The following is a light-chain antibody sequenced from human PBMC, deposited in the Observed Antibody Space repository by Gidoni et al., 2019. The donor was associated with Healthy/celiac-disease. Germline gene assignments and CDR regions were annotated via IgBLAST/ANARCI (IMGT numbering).Light chain of an antibody. CDR1: QSISSW. Sequence: DIQMTQSPSTLSASVGDRVTITCRARQSISSWLAWYQQRLGKAPNLLLYKASSLESGVPSRISGSCSGTEFSLTISSLQPDDFATYYCQQYNSYSWTFXQXTKVEIK. CDR3: QQYNSYSWT. CDR2: KAS. J-gene: IGKJ1*01. V-gene: IGKV1-5*03.